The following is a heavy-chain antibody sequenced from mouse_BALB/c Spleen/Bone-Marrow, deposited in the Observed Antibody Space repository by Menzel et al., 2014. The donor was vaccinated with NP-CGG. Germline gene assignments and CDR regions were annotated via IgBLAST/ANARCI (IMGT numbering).Heavy chain of an antibody. J-gene: IGHJ3*01. D-gene: IGHD2-4*01. Sequence: EVKVVESGGGLVQPGGSLKLSCAASGFTFSSYGMSWVRQTPDKRLELVATINSNGGSTYYPDSVKGRFTISRDNAKNTLYLQMSSLKSEDTAMYYCAGDMITTRGFAYWGQGTLVTVSA. CDR2: INSNGGST. CDR3: AGDMITTRGFAY. V-gene: IGHV5-6-3*01. CDR1: GFTFSSYG.